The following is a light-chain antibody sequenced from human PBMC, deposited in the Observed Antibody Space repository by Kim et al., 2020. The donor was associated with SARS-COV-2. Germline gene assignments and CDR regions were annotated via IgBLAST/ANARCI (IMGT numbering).Light chain of an antibody. J-gene: IGKJ4*01. Sequence: VSPGETATLSCRASQTVSNNLAWYQQKPGQAPRLLIFGASTRATGIPASFSGSGSGTEFTLTISSLQSEDFAFYYCQQYYKWPLTFGGGTKVDIK. CDR1: QTVSNN. CDR3: QQYYKWPLT. V-gene: IGKV3-15*01. CDR2: GAS.